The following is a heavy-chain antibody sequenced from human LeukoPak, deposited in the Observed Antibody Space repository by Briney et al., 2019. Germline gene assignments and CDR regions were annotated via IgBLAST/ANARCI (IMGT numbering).Heavy chain of an antibody. Sequence: PGGSLRLSCAASGFTFSSYSMNWVRQAPGKGLEGVSSITSSSNYIYYADSVKGRFTISRDNAKNSLYLQMHSLRAEDTAVYYCAAARQNIVVVTAMGYWGQGTLVTVSS. CDR1: GFTFSSYS. CDR3: AAARQNIVVVTAMGY. J-gene: IGHJ4*02. V-gene: IGHV3-21*01. CDR2: ITSSSNYI. D-gene: IGHD2-21*02.